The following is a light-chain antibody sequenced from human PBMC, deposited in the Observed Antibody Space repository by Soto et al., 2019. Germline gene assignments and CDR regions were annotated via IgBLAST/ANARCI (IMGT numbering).Light chain of an antibody. CDR3: QQYYSYPQIT. Sequence: AIRMSQSPSSFSASTGDRVTITCRAGQGISSYLAWYQQKPGKAPKLLIYAASTLQSGVPSRFSGSGSGTDFTLTISCLQSEDFATYYCQQYYSYPQITFGQGTRLEI. J-gene: IGKJ5*01. V-gene: IGKV1-8*01. CDR1: QGISSY. CDR2: AAS.